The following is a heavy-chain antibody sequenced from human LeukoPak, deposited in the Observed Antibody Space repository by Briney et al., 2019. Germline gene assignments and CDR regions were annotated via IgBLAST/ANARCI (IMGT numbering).Heavy chain of an antibody. CDR3: ARDSGQYYDILTGYASDAFDI. CDR1: GYTFTSYA. Sequence: ASVKVSCKASGYTFTSYAMHWVRQAPGQRLEWMGWINAGNGNTKYSQEFQGRVTITRDTSASTAYMELSSLRSEDMAVYYCARDSGQYYDILTGYASDAFDIWGQGTMVTVSS. J-gene: IGHJ3*02. D-gene: IGHD3-9*01. CDR2: INAGNGNT. V-gene: IGHV1-3*03.